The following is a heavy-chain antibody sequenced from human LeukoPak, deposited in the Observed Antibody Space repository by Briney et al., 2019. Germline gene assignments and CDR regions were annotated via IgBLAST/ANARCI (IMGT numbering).Heavy chain of an antibody. D-gene: IGHD6-13*01. CDR1: GGSFSGYY. J-gene: IGHJ4*02. CDR2: INHSGST. Sequence: SETLSLTCAVYGGSFSGYYWSWIRQPPGKGLEWIGEINHSGSTNYNPSPKSRVTISVDTSKNQFSLKLSSVTAADTAVYYCARGPPGIAAAGTPDPESDYWGQGTLVTVSS. CDR3: ARGPPGIAAAGTPDPESDY. V-gene: IGHV4-34*01.